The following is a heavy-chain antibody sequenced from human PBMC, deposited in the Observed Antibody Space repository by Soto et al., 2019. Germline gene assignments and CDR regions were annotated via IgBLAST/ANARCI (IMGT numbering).Heavy chain of an antibody. J-gene: IGHJ5*01. V-gene: IGHV3-48*03. CDR1: GFTFSSYE. Sequence: GGSLRLSCAASGFTFSSYEMNWVRQAPGKGLEWVSYISSSGSTIYYADSVKGRFTISRDNAKNSLYLQMNSLRGEDTAVYYCASGLTRYSNSWSGPRVFDPWRQGTLVTASS. CDR2: ISSSGSTI. D-gene: IGHD3-3*01. CDR3: ASGLTRYSNSWSGPRVFDP.